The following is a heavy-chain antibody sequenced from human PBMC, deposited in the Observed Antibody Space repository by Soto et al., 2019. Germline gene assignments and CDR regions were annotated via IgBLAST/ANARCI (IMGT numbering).Heavy chain of an antibody. D-gene: IGHD3-10*01. Sequence: EVQLLESGGGLVQPGGSLRLSCAASGFTFKNFAVSWVRQAPGKGMEWVSGIGGSGSSANYADSVKGRFTVSRDDSKSTLDLQRCGRRVDDTALYYCAKDAVAYNGEWDWFDLWGQGTLVTVSS. CDR2: IGGSGSSA. J-gene: IGHJ5*02. CDR3: AKDAVAYNGEWDWFDL. CDR1: GFTFKNFA. V-gene: IGHV3-23*01.